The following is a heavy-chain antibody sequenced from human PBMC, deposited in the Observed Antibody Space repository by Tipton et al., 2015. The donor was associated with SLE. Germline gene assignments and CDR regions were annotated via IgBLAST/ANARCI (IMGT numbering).Heavy chain of an antibody. CDR1: GGTFSSYA. CDR2: IIPIFGTA. CDR3: ARELPLPLIAVAGLGS. Sequence: QVQLVQSGAEVKKPGSSVKVSCKASGGTFSSYATSWGRQAPGQGLEWMGGIIPIFGTANYAQKFQGRVPITADESTSTAYMELSSLRSDDTAVYYCARELPLPLIAVAGLGSWGRGTLVSVSS. J-gene: IGHJ5*02. V-gene: IGHV1-69*01. D-gene: IGHD6-19*01.